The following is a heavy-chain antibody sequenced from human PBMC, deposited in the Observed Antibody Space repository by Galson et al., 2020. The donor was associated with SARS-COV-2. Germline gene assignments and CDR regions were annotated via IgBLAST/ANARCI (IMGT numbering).Heavy chain of an antibody. CDR3: ARLGVGGIAVGHGMDV. V-gene: IGHV4-59*08. J-gene: IGHJ6*02. D-gene: IGHD6-19*01. Sequence: SETLSLTCSVSGGPISSHYWTWIRQSPGKGLEYIGYVYYNGATSYNPSLKSRATISLDASKTHFSLKLSSVTAADTAVYYCARLGVGGIAVGHGMDVWGQGTTVKVSS. CDR1: GGPISSHY. CDR2: VYYNGAT.